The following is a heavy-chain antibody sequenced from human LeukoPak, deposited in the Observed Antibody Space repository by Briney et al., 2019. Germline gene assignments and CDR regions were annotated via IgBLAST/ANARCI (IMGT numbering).Heavy chain of an antibody. Sequence: PETLSLTCAVYGGSFSGYYWSWIRQPPGKGLEWIGEINHSGSTNYNPSLKSRVTISVDTSKNQFSLKLSSVTAADTAVYYCARWYYGSGSYYYYYGMDVWGKGTTVTVSS. D-gene: IGHD3-10*01. CDR3: ARWYYGSGSYYYYYGMDV. CDR1: GGSFSGYY. J-gene: IGHJ6*04. CDR2: INHSGST. V-gene: IGHV4-34*01.